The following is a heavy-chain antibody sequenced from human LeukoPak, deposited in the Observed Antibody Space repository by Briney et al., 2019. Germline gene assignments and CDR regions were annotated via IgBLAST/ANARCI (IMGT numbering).Heavy chain of an antibody. J-gene: IGHJ6*03. CDR2: IFWNDDK. D-gene: IGHD6-13*01. Sequence: ESGPTLVKPTQTLTLTCAFSGFSLSTPGVGVGWIRQPPGKALEWVALIFWNDDKRYSPSLIRRLTITKDTSKNQVVLTMTDMDPLDTATYYCAHSVTAAGRALWYYYYYMDVWGKGTTVTVSS. CDR1: GFSLSTPGVG. CDR3: AHSVTAAGRALWYYYYYMDV. V-gene: IGHV2-5*01.